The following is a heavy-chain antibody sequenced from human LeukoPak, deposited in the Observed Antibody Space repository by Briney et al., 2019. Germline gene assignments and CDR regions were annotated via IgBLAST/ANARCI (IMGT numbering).Heavy chain of an antibody. D-gene: IGHD6-19*01. CDR2: IRYDGSNK. V-gene: IGHV3-30*02. J-gene: IGHJ4*02. CDR1: GFTFSSYA. Sequence: SGGSLRLSCAASGFTFSSYAISWVRQAPGQGPEWMALIRYDGSNKYYADSVKGRFTISRDNSKNTLYLQMNSLRVEDTAMYYCAKAGTQQWLLFVGVYWGQGALVTVSS. CDR3: AKAGTQQWLLFVGVY.